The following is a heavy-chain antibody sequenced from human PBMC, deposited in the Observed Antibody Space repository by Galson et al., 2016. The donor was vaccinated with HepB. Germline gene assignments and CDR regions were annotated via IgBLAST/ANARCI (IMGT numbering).Heavy chain of an antibody. Sequence: SLRLSCAASGFTFNNYAIHWVRQAPGKGLEWVALIWYGGSNSFYADSVKGRFTISRDNAKNSLYLQMNSLRAEDTALYYCARLLTSSSWYGWFDPWGQGTLVTVSS. D-gene: IGHD6-13*01. V-gene: IGHV3-33*08. CDR1: GFTFNNYA. CDR3: ARLLTSSSWYGWFDP. CDR2: IWYGGSNS. J-gene: IGHJ5*02.